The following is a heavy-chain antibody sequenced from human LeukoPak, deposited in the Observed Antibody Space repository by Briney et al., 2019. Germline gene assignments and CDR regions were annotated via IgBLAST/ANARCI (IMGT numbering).Heavy chain of an antibody. D-gene: IGHD3-9*01. J-gene: IGHJ4*02. V-gene: IGHV3-66*01. Sequence: PGGSLRLPCAASGFTVSSTYMSWVRQAPGKGLEWVSALYSGDTTYYANSVKGRFTISRDNSKNMLYLQMNSLRAEDTAVYYCARRLLTGYYEFWGQGTLVTVSS. CDR1: GFTVSSTY. CDR2: LYSGDTT. CDR3: ARRLLTGYYEF.